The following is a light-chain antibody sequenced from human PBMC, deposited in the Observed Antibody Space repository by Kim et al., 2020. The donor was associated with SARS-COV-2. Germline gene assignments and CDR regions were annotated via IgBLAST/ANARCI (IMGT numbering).Light chain of an antibody. J-gene: IGKJ2*01. CDR3: QQSHNLPYT. CDR2: GAS. V-gene: IGKV1-33*01. CDR1: QDITNH. Sequence: DIQMTQSPSSLSASVGDRVTITCQASQDITNHLNWFQQKPGKAPKLLIYGASTLQTGVPSRFSGSGSGTDFTFVISSLQPEDIATYYCQQSHNLPYTFGQGTKLEI.